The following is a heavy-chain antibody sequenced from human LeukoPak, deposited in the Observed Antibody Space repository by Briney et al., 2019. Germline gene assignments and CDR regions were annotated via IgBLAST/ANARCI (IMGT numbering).Heavy chain of an antibody. J-gene: IGHJ3*02. CDR1: GGSISSYY. CDR3: ARDTHLYVRTGAFDI. V-gene: IGHV4-4*07. Sequence: SETLSLTCTVSGGSISSYYWSWIRQPAGKGLEWIGRIYTSGSTNYNPSLKSRVTMSVDTSKNQFSLKLSSVTAADTAVYYCARDTHLYVRTGAFDIWGQGTMVTVSS. CDR2: IYTSGST. D-gene: IGHD3/OR15-3a*01.